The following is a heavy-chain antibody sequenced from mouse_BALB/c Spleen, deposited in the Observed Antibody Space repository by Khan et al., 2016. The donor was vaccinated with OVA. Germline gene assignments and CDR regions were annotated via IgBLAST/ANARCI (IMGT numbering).Heavy chain of an antibody. J-gene: IGHJ1*01. Sequence: QVQLKESGPGLVAPSQSLSISCTISGFSLTSYGVHWVRQPPGKGLELLVVIWSDASTTYNSPPKSRLSISTDNSKSQVFFKMNRPHTDHTAMYYCARKSYPGYFDVWGAGTTVTVSS. V-gene: IGHV2-6-1*01. CDR1: GFSLTSYG. D-gene: IGHD6-1*01. CDR3: ARKSYPGYFDV. CDR2: IWSDAST.